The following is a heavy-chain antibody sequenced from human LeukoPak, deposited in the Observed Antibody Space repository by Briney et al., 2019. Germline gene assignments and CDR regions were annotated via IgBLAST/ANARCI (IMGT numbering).Heavy chain of an antibody. V-gene: IGHV4-59*01. J-gene: IGHJ4*02. D-gene: IGHD2-8*01. CDR1: GGSINSDF. CDR2: IYYRGTT. CDR3: ARDRTAYNGVAGGFDS. Sequence: SETLSLTCTVSGGSINSDFWTWIRQPPGKGLEWVGDIYYRGTTYYDPTLKSRFTMSVDTSKNQFSLRLSSVTAADTAVYYCARDRTAYNGVAGGFDSWGQGTLVTVSS.